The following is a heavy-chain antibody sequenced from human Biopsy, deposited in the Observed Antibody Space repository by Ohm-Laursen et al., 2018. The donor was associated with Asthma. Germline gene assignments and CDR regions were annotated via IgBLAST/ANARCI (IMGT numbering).Heavy chain of an antibody. CDR1: GFAFRSYA. V-gene: IGHV3-30*03. CDR3: GIVVAANPFQGDC. CDR2: ISYDGSIT. J-gene: IGHJ4*02. D-gene: IGHD2-15*01. Sequence: SLRLSCAASGFAFRSYAMNWVRRAPGKGLEWVAVISYDGSITHYADSVKGRFTISRDNSKNTVYLDISSLRIEDTAVFYCGIVVAANPFQGDCWGQGTLVTVSS.